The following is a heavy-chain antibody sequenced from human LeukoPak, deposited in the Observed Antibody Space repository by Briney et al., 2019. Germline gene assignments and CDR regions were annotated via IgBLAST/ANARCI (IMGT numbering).Heavy chain of an antibody. Sequence: PGGSLRLSCAASGFTFSSYGMHWVRQAPGKGLEWVAVIWYDGSNKYYGDSVKGRCTISRDNSKNTVSLQLDTLRVEDTAVYYCAKEFRRTSGASDAFDYWGRGTPVTVSS. D-gene: IGHD6-19*01. CDR3: AKEFRRTSGASDAFDY. V-gene: IGHV3-30*02. CDR1: GFTFSSYG. CDR2: IWYDGSNK. J-gene: IGHJ4*02.